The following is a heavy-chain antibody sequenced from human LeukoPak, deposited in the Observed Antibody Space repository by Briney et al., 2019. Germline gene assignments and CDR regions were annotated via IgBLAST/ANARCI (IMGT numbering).Heavy chain of an antibody. D-gene: IGHD3-22*01. J-gene: IGHJ4*02. CDR3: AKEDYNYDSSGYIDY. Sequence: GGSLRLSCAASGFTFSSYAMSWVRQAPGKGLEWVSAISDGGGTTYYADSVQGRFTISRDNSKNTLYLQMNSLRAEDTAVYYCAKEDYNYDSSGYIDYWGQGTLVTVSS. CDR2: ISDGGGTT. V-gene: IGHV3-23*01. CDR1: GFTFSSYA.